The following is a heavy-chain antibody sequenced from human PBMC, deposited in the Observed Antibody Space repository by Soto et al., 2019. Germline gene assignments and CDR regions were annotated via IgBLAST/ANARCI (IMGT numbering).Heavy chain of an antibody. CDR3: AKAPFRRPYYFYGMDV. CDR2: ISEDAETD. D-gene: IGHD3-10*01. J-gene: IGHJ6*02. CDR1: GFTFSDFG. Sequence: PGGSLRLSCGASGFTFSDFGMHWVRQGPGKGLEWLAVISEDAETDFHADSVKGRFTVSRDNFKETLYLQMNSLTTDDSGVYFCAKAPFRRPYYFYGMDVWGQGTTVTVSS. V-gene: IGHV3-30*18.